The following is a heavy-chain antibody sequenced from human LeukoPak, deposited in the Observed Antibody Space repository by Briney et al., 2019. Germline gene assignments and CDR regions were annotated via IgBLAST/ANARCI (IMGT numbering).Heavy chain of an antibody. V-gene: IGHV4-59*01. Sequence: LETLSLTCTVSGGSISSYYWSWIRQPPGKGLEWIGYIYYSGSTNYNPSLKSRVTISVDTSKNQFSLKLSSVTAADTAVYYCASGGAYGDYFDYWGQGTLVTVSS. CDR3: ASGGAYGDYFDY. J-gene: IGHJ4*02. CDR1: GGSISSYY. D-gene: IGHD4-17*01. CDR2: IYYSGST.